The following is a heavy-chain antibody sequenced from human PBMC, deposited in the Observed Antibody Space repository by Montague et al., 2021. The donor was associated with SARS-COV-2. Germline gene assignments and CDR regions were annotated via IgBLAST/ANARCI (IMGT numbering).Heavy chain of an antibody. CDR3: DRVPYRLLVVPRYYGMDV. V-gene: IGHV4-34*01. D-gene: IGHD2-2*01. J-gene: IGHJ6*02. CDR2: ISHSGST. CDR1: GGSLSGYY. Sequence: SETLSLTCAVYGGSLSGYYWSWIRQPPGEGLEWIAEISHSGSTSYNPSLKSRVTISVDTSKNQYSLKLSSATAADTAVCYCDRVPYRLLVVPRYYGMDVWGQGTTVTVSS.